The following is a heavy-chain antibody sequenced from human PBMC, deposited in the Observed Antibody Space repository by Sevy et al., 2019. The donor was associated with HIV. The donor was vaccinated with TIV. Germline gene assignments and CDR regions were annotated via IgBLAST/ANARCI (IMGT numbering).Heavy chain of an antibody. CDR3: AKDLFGDYCLCSVDY. D-gene: IGHD4-17*01. J-gene: IGHJ4*02. CDR2: ISHDGGTQ. CDR1: GFSFSRYG. Sequence: GGSLRLSCAASGFSFSRYGIHWVRQAPGRGLEWVAVISHDGGTQNYADSVKGRFTVSRDNSKYTAYLEMDSLSTEDTAVYFCAKDLFGDYCLCSVDYWGQGALVTVSS. V-gene: IGHV3-30*18.